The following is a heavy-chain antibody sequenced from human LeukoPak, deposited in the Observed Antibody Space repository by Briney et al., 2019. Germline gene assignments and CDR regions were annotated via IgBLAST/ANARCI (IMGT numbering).Heavy chain of an antibody. J-gene: IGHJ5*02. V-gene: IGHV4-59*02. CDR3: ARGFRTGIAFDP. CDR2: VYYSGSA. D-gene: IGHD1-14*01. CDR1: GDSVTTYY. Sequence: PSETLSLTCTVSGDSVTTYYWSWIRQPPGKGLEWLGYVYYSGSATYNPSLKSRVTISVDTSKNQFSLRLSSVTAADTAVYYCARGFRTGIAFDPWGQGTLVTVSS.